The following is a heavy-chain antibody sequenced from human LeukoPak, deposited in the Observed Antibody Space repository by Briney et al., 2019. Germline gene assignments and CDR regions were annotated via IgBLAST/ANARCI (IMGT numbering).Heavy chain of an antibody. CDR1: GGSFSGYY. V-gene: IGHV4-34*01. Sequence: SETLSLTCAVYGGSFSGYYWSWIRQPPGKGLEWIGEINHSGSTNYNPSLKSRVTISVDTSKNQFSLKLSSVTAADTAVYYCARGRITIFGVVIIRSYFDYWGQGTLVTVSS. CDR3: ARGRITIFGVVIIRSYFDY. CDR2: INHSGST. D-gene: IGHD3-3*01. J-gene: IGHJ4*02.